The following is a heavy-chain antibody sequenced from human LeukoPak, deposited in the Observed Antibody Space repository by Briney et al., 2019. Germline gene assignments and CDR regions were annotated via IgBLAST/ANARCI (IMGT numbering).Heavy chain of an antibody. CDR3: ARVGVAGTTYFDY. CDR2: TYYSGST. V-gene: IGHV4-59*01. CDR1: GGSIRSYY. J-gene: IGHJ4*02. Sequence: SETLSLTCTVSGGSIRSYYWSWIRQPPGKGLEWIGYTYYSGSTNYNPSLKSRVTISVDTSKNQFSLKLSSVTAADTAVYYCARVGVAGTTYFDYWGQGTLVTVSS. D-gene: IGHD6-19*01.